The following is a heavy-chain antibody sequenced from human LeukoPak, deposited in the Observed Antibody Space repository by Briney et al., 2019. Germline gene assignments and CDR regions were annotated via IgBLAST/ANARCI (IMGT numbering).Heavy chain of an antibody. J-gene: IGHJ3*02. Sequence: ASVKVSCKASGYTFTSYATHWVRQAPGQRLEWMGWINAGNGNTKYSQKFQGRVTITRDTSASTAYMELSSLRSEDTAVYYCARGGNYYDSSDAFDIWGQGTMVTVSS. V-gene: IGHV1-3*01. D-gene: IGHD3-22*01. CDR2: INAGNGNT. CDR3: ARGGNYYDSSDAFDI. CDR1: GYTFTSYA.